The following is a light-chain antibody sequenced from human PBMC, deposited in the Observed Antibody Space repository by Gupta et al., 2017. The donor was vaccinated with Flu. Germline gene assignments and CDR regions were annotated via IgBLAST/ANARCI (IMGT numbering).Light chain of an antibody. Sequence: QTVVTQEPSFSVSPGGTVTLTCGFSSGSVSTNFYPSWYQQTPGQAPRTLIYNTNTLSSGVPDRFSGSILGNKAALIITGAQADDESDYYCVLYMGSGSWVFGGGTKLTVL. CDR1: SGSVSTNFY. V-gene: IGLV8-61*01. CDR2: NTN. CDR3: VLYMGSGSWV. J-gene: IGLJ3*02.